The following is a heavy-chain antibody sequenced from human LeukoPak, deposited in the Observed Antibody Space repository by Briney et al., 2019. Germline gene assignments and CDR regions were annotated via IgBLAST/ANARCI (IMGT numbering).Heavy chain of an antibody. CDR3: ARDRPDYYGAGSYFDP. J-gene: IGHJ5*02. CDR1: GFTFSSYA. Sequence: GGSLRLSCAASGFTFSSYAMHWVRQAPGKGLEYVSAISSNGGSTYYANSVKGRFTISRDNSMNTVFLQMSSLRAEDTAVYYCARDRPDYYGAGSYFDPWGQGTLVTVSS. D-gene: IGHD3-10*01. V-gene: IGHV3-64*01. CDR2: ISSNGGST.